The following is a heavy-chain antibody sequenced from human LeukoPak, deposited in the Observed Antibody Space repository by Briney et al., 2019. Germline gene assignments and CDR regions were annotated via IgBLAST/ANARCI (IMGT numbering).Heavy chain of an antibody. D-gene: IGHD5-18*01. V-gene: IGHV3-30*18. CDR2: ISYDGSNK. Sequence: GGSLRLSCAASGFTFSSYGMHWVRQAPGKGLEWVAVISYDGSNKYYADSVKGRFTISGDNSKNTLYLQMNSLRAEDTAVYYCAKDFAAMVSRYFDYWGQGTLVTVSS. J-gene: IGHJ4*02. CDR1: GFTFSSYG. CDR3: AKDFAAMVSRYFDY.